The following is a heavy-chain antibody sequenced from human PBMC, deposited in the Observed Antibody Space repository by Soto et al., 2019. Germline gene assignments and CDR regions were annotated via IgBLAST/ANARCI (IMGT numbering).Heavy chain of an antibody. Sequence: GGSLRLSCAASGFTFSSFVMSWVRQSPGEGLEWVSAISGPSRDTYYADSVKGRFTISRDNTKNTLYLQMNSLKVEDTAVYYCARYGGRNRGDYWGQGTLVTVSS. V-gene: IGHV3-23*05. D-gene: IGHD2-15*01. CDR1: GFTFSSFV. CDR2: ISGPSRDT. J-gene: IGHJ4*02. CDR3: ARYGGRNRGDY.